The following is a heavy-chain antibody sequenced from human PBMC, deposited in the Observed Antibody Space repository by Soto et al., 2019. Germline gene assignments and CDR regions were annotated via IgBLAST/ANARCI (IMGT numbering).Heavy chain of an antibody. CDR3: VKDPVSGGSGGACFEY. V-gene: IGHV3-23*01. CDR2: MSGNGGRI. J-gene: IGHJ4*02. Sequence: WSLRLSCAVSVVTFSNYAMTWGRHGPGKGLEWVSLMSGNGGRIVYADSVKGRFTISRDNSKNTLYLQMNSLRLEDTAVYYCVKDPVSGGSGGACFEYWGQGTLFTVCS. CDR1: VVTFSNYA. D-gene: IGHD2-21*02.